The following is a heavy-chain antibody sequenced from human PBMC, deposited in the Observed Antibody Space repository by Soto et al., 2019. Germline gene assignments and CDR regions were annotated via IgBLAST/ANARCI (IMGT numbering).Heavy chain of an antibody. CDR3: ARYYDFWSGYSPYNWFDP. V-gene: IGHV1-18*01. CDR1: GYTLTSYG. J-gene: IGHJ5*02. Sequence: GAPVKVSRKASGYTLTSYGISWVRQAPGQGPERKGRISAYNGNTNYAQKLQGRVTMTTDTSTSTAYMELRSLRSDDTAVYYCARYYDFWSGYSPYNWFDPWGQGTLVTVSS. CDR2: ISAYNGNT. D-gene: IGHD3-3*01.